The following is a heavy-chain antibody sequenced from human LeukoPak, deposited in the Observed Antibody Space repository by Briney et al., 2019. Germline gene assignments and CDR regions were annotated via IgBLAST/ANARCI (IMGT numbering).Heavy chain of an antibody. CDR1: GGSISSGGYY. J-gene: IGHJ6*02. D-gene: IGHD5-18*01. CDR3: ARDRPGYSSNYYGMDV. CDR2: IYYSGST. Sequence: SETLSLTCTVSGGSISSGGYYWSWIRQHPGKGLEWIGYIYYSGSTYYNPSLKSRVTISVDTSKNQFSLQLSSVTAADTAVYYCARDRPGYSSNYYGMDVWGQGTTVTVSS. V-gene: IGHV4-31*03.